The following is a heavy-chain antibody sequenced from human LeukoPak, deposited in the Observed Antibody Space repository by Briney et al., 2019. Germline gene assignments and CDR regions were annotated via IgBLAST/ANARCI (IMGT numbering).Heavy chain of an antibody. Sequence: GGSRRLSCAASGFTFDDYAMHWVRQAPGKGLEWVSAISGSGGSTYYADSVKGRFTISRDNSKNTLYLQMNSLRAEDTAVYYCAKPQEGELPRGIPRVYFDYWGQGTLVTVSS. J-gene: IGHJ4*02. V-gene: IGHV3-23*01. CDR3: AKPQEGELPRGIPRVYFDY. D-gene: IGHD1-26*01. CDR1: GFTFDDYA. CDR2: ISGSGGST.